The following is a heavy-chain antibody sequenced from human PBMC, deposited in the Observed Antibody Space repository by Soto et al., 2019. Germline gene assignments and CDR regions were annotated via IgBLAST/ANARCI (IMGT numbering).Heavy chain of an antibody. D-gene: IGHD3-3*01. V-gene: IGHV3-23*01. J-gene: IGHJ6*02. CDR2: ISGSGGST. CDR3: AKEAYYDFWSGNYGMDV. CDR1: GFTFISYA. Sequence: PGGSLRLSCAASGFTFISYAMSWVRQAPGKGLEWVSAISGSGGSTYYADSVKGRFTISRDNSKNTLYLQMNSLRAEDTAVYYCAKEAYYDFWSGNYGMDVWGQGTTVTVSS.